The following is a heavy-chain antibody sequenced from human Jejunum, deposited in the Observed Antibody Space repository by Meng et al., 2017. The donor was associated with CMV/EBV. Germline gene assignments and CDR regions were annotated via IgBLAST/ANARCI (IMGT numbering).Heavy chain of an antibody. CDR3: ARDETTGYYYYGMDV. CDR1: FILSNYR. V-gene: IGHV3-21*01. D-gene: IGHD2-8*02. J-gene: IGHJ6*02. Sequence: FILSNYRMNWLRQAPGQGLEWVSSISSRTIYVDYADSVKGRFTISRDNIKNSLYLQMNSLRAEDTAVYFCARDETTGYYYYGMDVWGHGTTVTVSS. CDR2: ISSRTIYV.